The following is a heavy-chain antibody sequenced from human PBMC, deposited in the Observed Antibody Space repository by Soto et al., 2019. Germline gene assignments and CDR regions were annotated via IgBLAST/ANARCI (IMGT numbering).Heavy chain of an antibody. V-gene: IGHV1-8*02. CDR1: GYTFTGYY. CDR3: AREITAYWYFDL. D-gene: IGHD3-16*01. Sequence: GASVKVSCKASGYTFTGYYMHWVRQATGQGLEWMGWMNPNSGNTGYAQKFQGRVTMTRNTSISTAYMELSSLRSEDTAVYYCAREITAYWYFDLWGRGTLVTVSS. CDR2: MNPNSGNT. J-gene: IGHJ2*01.